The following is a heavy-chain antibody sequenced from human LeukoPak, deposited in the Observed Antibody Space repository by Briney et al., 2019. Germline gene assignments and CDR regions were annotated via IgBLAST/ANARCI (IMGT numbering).Heavy chain of an antibody. V-gene: IGHV1-69*05. CDR1: GGTFSSYA. CDR2: IIPIFGTA. CDR3: ARDAEELGEHAFDI. D-gene: IGHD7-27*01. Sequence: GASVKVSCKASGGTFSSYAISWARQAPGQGLEWMGGIIPIFGTANYAQKFQGRVTITTDESTSTAYMELSSLRSEDTAVYYCARDAEELGEHAFDIWGQGTMVTVSS. J-gene: IGHJ3*02.